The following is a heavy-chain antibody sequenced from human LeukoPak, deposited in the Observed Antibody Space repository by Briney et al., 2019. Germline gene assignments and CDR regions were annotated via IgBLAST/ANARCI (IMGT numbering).Heavy chain of an antibody. CDR1: GGSISSYY. D-gene: IGHD3-10*01. Sequence: SETLSLTCTVSGGSISSYYWSWIRQPPGKGLEWIAYIYYSGRTNYNPSLKSRVTISVDTSKNQFSLKLSSVTAADTAVYYCARGRRYYGSGSSFFDYWGQGTLVTVSS. V-gene: IGHV4-59*12. J-gene: IGHJ4*02. CDR3: ARGRRYYGSGSSFFDY. CDR2: IYYSGRT.